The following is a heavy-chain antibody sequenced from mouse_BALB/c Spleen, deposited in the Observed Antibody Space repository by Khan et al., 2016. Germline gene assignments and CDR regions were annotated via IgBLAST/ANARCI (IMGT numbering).Heavy chain of an antibody. D-gene: IGHD1-1*01. J-gene: IGHJ1*01. CDR1: GFTFSDYY. Sequence: EVELVESGGGLVKPGGSLKLSCTASGFTFSDYYIYWVRQNPEKRLEWVATISDGISYTYYQDSVKGRFTLSRDNAENNLYLQMSSLKSEDSAMYYCASTYCNYGYFYVWGARTTFTISS. CDR3: ASTYCNYGYFYV. V-gene: IGHV5-4*02. CDR2: ISDGISYT.